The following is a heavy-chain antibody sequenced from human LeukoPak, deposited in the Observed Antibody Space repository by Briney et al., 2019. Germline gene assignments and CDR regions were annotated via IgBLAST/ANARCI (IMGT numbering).Heavy chain of an antibody. CDR1: GFTFSAYS. V-gene: IGHV3-21*04. J-gene: IGHJ6*02. Sequence: GGSLRLSCAASGFTFSAYSMNWVRQAPGKGLEWVSSISSGSRYIYYADSVKGRFTISRDNSKNTLYLQMNSLRAEDTAVYYCASRNLLWFGEFDYYYGMDVWGQGTTVTVSS. CDR2: ISSGSRYI. CDR3: ASRNLLWFGEFDYYYGMDV. D-gene: IGHD3-10*01.